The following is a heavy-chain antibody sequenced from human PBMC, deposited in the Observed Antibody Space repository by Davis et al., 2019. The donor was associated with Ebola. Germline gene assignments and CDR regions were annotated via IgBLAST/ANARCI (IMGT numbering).Heavy chain of an antibody. CDR1: GGSISSYY. Sequence: SETLSLTCTVSGGSISSYYWSWIRQPPGKGLEWIGYIYYSGSTYYNPSLKSRVTISVDTSKNQFSLKLSSVTAADTAVYYCARDRGTVTHFDYWGQGTLVTVSS. V-gene: IGHV4-59*12. J-gene: IGHJ4*02. CDR3: ARDRGTVTHFDY. D-gene: IGHD4-17*01. CDR2: IYYSGST.